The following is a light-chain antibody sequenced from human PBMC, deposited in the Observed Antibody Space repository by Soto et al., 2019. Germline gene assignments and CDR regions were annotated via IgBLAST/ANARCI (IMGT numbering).Light chain of an antibody. V-gene: IGLV2-14*01. CDR2: EVS. CDR3: SSYTISSTPV. J-gene: IGLJ2*01. Sequence: QSALTQPASVSGSPGQSITISCTGTSSDVGGYNYVSWYQQHPGKAPKLMIYEVSNRPSGVSNRFSGSESGNTASLTISGLQAEDEADYYCSSYTISSTPVFGGGTKLTVL. CDR1: SSDVGGYNY.